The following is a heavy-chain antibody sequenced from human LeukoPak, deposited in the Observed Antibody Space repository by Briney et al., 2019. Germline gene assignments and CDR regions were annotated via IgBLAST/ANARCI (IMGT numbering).Heavy chain of an antibody. CDR1: GGSISSSSYY. CDR3: ARKERVEMATSGIAVAFDI. CDR2: IYYSGST. D-gene: IGHD5-24*01. V-gene: IGHV4-39*01. J-gene: IGHJ3*02. Sequence: PSETLSLTCTVSGGSISSSSYYWGWIRQPPGKGLEWIGSIYYSGSTYYNPSLKSRVTISVDTSKNQFSLKLSSVTAADTAVYYCARKERVEMATSGIAVAFDIWGQGTMVTVSS.